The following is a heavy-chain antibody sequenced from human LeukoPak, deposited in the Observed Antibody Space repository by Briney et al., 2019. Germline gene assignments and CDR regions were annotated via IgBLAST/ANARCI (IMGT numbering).Heavy chain of an antibody. V-gene: IGHV3-23*01. CDR2: MSGNGGTT. J-gene: IGHJ4*02. CDR3: AKHAMIVVKPFDY. CDR1: GFTFSSYA. D-gene: IGHD3-22*01. Sequence: GGSLRLSCAASGFTFSSYAMSWVRQAPGKGLEWVSGMSGNGGTTYYADSVQGRFTVSRDNSKNTLYLQMNSLRAEDTAVYYCAKHAMIVVKPFDYWGQGTLVTVSS.